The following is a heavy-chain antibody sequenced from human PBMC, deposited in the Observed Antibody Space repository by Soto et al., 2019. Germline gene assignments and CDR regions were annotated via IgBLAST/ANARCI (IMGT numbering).Heavy chain of an antibody. D-gene: IGHD3-22*01. J-gene: IGHJ4*02. CDR2: IIPIFGTA. CDR3: ARLYYYDSSGYYPSRYFDY. Sequence: VQLVQSGAEVKKPGSSVKVSCKASGGTFSSYAISWVRQAPGQGLEWMGGIIPIFGTANYAQKFQGRVTITADESTSTAYMELRSLRSEDTAVYYCARLYYYDSSGYYPSRYFDYWGQGTLVTVSS. V-gene: IGHV1-69*01. CDR1: GGTFSSYA.